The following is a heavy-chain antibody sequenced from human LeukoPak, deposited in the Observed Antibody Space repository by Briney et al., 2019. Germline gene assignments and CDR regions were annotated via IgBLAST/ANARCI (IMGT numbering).Heavy chain of an antibody. J-gene: IGHJ4*02. Sequence: PSETLSLTCAVYGGSFSGYYWSWIRQPPGKGLEWIGYIYYSGSTYYNPSLKSRVTISVDTSKNQFSLKLSSVTAADTAVYYCARALRGGGFDSYGFFDYWGQGTLVTVSS. CDR2: IYYSGST. D-gene: IGHD5-18*01. CDR1: GGSFSGYY. V-gene: IGHV4-34*09. CDR3: ARALRGGGFDSYGFFDY.